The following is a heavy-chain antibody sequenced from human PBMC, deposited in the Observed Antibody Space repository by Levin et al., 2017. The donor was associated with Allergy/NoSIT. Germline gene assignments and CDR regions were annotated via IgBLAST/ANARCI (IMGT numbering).Heavy chain of an antibody. CDR1: GGSISTGSYY. D-gene: IGHD3-10*01. CDR3: ARLPLFYYYYMDV. V-gene: IGHV4-39*01. Sequence: SQTLSLTCAVSGGSISTGSYYWGWIRQPPGKGLEWIGSIYYTGTTYDNPSLKSRATISVDSSKNQFSLKLSSVTAADTAVYYCARLPLFYYYYMDVWGEGTTVTVSS. CDR2: IYYTGTT. J-gene: IGHJ6*03.